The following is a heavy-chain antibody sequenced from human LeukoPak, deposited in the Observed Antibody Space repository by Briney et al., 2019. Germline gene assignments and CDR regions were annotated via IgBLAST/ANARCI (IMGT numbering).Heavy chain of an antibody. CDR3: TRRAKDDSSGYYST. V-gene: IGHV3-73*01. CDR1: GSTFSGSA. J-gene: IGHJ5*02. CDR2: IRSKANSYAT. Sequence: GGSLKLSCAASGSTFSGSAMHWVRQASGKGLEWVGRIRSKANSYATAYAASVKGRFTISRDESKNTAYLQMNSLKTEDTVVYYCTRRAKDDSSGYYSTWGQGTLVTVSS. D-gene: IGHD3-22*01.